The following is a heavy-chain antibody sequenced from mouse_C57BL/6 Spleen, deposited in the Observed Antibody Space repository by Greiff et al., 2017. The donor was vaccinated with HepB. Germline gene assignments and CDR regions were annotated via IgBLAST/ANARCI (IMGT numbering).Heavy chain of an antibody. CDR1: GYAFSSSW. CDR3: ARAPITTVVVRGNAMDY. J-gene: IGHJ4*01. V-gene: IGHV1-82*01. CDR2: IYPGDGDT. D-gene: IGHD1-1*01. Sequence: QVQLKESGPELVKPGASVKISCKASGYAFSSSWMNWVKQRPGKGLEWIGRIYPGDGDTNYNGKFKGKATLTEDKSSSTAYMQLSSLTSEDSEVYFCARAPITTVVVRGNAMDYWGQGTSVTVSS.